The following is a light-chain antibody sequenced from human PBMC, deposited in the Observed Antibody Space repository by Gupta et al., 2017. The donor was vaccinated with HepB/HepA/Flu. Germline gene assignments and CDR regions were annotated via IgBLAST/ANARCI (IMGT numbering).Light chain of an antibody. CDR2: NDN. CDR3: QSADDSVTVLT. Sequence: SSELPQSPSESEPPGQTATITCSGDALSNQYTNWYQQTPGQAPVLMIYNDNERPSGTPERFSASSSGTTVTLTISGVQARDEADYYCQSADDSVTVLTFGGGTFLAVL. CDR1: ALSNQY. V-gene: IGLV3-25*03. J-gene: IGLJ2*01.